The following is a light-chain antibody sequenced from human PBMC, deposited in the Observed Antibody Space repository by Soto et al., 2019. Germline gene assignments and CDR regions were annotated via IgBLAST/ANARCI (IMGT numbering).Light chain of an antibody. CDR3: AAWDDSLSAWA. CDR2: SSD. CDR1: SSNIGRNT. J-gene: IGLJ3*02. V-gene: IGLV1-44*01. Sequence: QSVLTQPPSASGTPGQRGTSSCSGSSSNIGRNTVKWYRQLPGKDTKLLIGSSDQRPSGVPDRFSGPQSGTSASLAVSGLQSADEADYRCAAWDDSLSAWAFGGGNKLTVL.